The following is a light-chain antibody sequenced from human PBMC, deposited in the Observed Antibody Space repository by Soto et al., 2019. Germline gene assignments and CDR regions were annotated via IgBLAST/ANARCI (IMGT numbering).Light chain of an antibody. CDR1: QGVSNY. CDR2: DAF. V-gene: IGKV3-11*01. Sequence: EIVLTQSPATLSLSPGERATLSCRASQGVSNYLAWYQQKPGQPPRLLIYDAFNRATGIPARFSGSGSGTDFTLTSTSLEPEDFAVYYCQQRSNWPLTFGGGTKVEV. J-gene: IGKJ4*01. CDR3: QQRSNWPLT.